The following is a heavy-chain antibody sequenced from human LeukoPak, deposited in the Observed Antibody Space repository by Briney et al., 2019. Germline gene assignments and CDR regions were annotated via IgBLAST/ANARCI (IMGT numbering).Heavy chain of an antibody. CDR1: GFTFSSYA. J-gene: IGHJ4*02. CDR3: AKGSGGYDYVWGSYRYGYFDY. Sequence: GGSLRPSCAASGFTFSSYAMSWVRQAPGKGLEWVSAISGSGGSTYYADSVKGRFTISRDNSKNTLYLQMNSLRAEDTAVYYCAKGSGGYDYVWGSYRYGYFDYWGQGTLVTVSS. CDR2: ISGSGGST. D-gene: IGHD3-16*02. V-gene: IGHV3-23*01.